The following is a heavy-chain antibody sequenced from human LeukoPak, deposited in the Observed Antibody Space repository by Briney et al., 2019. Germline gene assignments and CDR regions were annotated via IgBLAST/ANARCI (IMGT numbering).Heavy chain of an antibody. J-gene: IGHJ4*02. V-gene: IGHV1-18*04. D-gene: IGHD2-2*01. CDR1: GYTFTIYG. CDR2: ISAYNGNT. Sequence: ASVKVSCKASGYTFTIYGISWVRQAPGQGLEWMGWISAYNGNTNYAQKLQCRVTMTTDTSTSTAYMELRSLRSDDTAVYYCARDIVVVPAAKTPWVPGYWGQGTLVTVSS. CDR3: ARDIVVVPAAKTPWVPGY.